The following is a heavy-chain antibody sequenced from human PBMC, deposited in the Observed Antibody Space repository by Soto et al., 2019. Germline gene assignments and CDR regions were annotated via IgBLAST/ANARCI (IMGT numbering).Heavy chain of an antibody. CDR3: ARDFRIPNGFDP. CDR1: GASISSYY. Sequence: SETLSLTCLVSGASISSYYWSWIRQSPGKGLEWIGYIYYGGNTNYNPSLKSRVTISVDTSKNQFSLKLSSVTAADTGVYYCARDFRIPNGFDPWGPGTLVTAPQ. V-gene: IGHV4-59*01. J-gene: IGHJ5*02. D-gene: IGHD2-21*01. CDR2: IYYGGNT.